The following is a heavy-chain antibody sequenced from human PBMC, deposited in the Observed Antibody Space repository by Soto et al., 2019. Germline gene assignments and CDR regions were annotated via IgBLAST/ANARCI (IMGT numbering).Heavy chain of an antibody. J-gene: IGHJ4*02. CDR3: ARWDYGDLYFDY. V-gene: IGHV1-3*01. Sequence: GASVKVSCTASGYTFTSYAMHWVRQAPGQRLEWMGWINAGNGNTKYSQKFQGRVTITRDTSASTAYMELSSLRSEDTAVYYCARWDYGDLYFDYWGQGTLVTVSS. CDR1: GYTFTSYA. D-gene: IGHD4-17*01. CDR2: INAGNGNT.